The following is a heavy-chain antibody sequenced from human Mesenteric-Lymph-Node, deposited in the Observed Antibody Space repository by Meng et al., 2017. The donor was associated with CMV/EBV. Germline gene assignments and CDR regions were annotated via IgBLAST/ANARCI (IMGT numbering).Heavy chain of an antibody. V-gene: IGHV4-34*01. CDR3: AGHPRDFDF. J-gene: IGHJ4*02. CDR2: VTPFGTT. CDR1: CGSFRACF. Sequence: LCCLCAVGCGSFRACFWGWIRQSPVEGLEWIGSVTPFGTTHYDPSLKSRVTISADTSKSRFSLKLTSMTAADTAVYYCAGHPRDFDFWGQGTLVTVSS.